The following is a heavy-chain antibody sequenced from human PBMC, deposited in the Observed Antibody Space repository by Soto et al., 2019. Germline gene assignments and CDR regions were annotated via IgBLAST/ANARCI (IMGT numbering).Heavy chain of an antibody. CDR3: ARVVGVIAYNWFDP. V-gene: IGHV1-8*01. Sequence: QVQLVQSGAEVKKPGASVKVSCKASGYTFTSYDINWVRQATGQGLEWMGWMNPNSGNTGYAQKFQGRVTMTRNTSISTAYMELSNMRYEDTAVYYCARVVGVIAYNWFDPWGQGTLVTVSS. CDR2: MNPNSGNT. D-gene: IGHD3-22*01. J-gene: IGHJ5*02. CDR1: GYTFTSYD.